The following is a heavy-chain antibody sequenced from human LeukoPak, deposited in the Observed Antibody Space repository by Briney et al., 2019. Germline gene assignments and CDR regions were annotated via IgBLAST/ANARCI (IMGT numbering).Heavy chain of an antibody. D-gene: IGHD6-13*01. V-gene: IGHV3-30*18. CDR3: AKLIAAAGRFDY. CDR2: ISYDGSNK. CDR1: AFIFSGHW. J-gene: IGHJ4*02. Sequence: GGSLRLSCEGSAFIFSGHWMNWVRQAPGKGLEWVAVISYDGSNKYYADSVKGRFTISRDNSKNTLYLQMNSLRAEDTAVYYCAKLIAAAGRFDYWGQGTLVTVTS.